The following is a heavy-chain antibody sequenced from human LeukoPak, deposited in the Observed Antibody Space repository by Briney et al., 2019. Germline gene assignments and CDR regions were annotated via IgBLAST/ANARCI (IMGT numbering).Heavy chain of an antibody. CDR2: VHLSGAS. Sequence: SLTLSLTCAVSGGSILTTNWWSWVRQPPGKGLEWIGEVHLSGASNYNPSLKSRVNMSTDKSKNQLSLELTSVTAADTAIYYCTRESGAFSPFGFWGQGTLVTVSS. V-gene: IGHV4-4*02. CDR1: GGSILTTNW. D-gene: IGHD1-26*01. J-gene: IGHJ4*02. CDR3: TRESGAFSPFGF.